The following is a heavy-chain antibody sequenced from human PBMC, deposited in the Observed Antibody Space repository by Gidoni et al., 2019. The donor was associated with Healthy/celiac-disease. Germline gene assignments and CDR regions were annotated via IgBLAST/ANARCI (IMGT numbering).Heavy chain of an antibody. CDR3: ARARITIFGVVTAYYFDY. Sequence: VQLVQSGAEVKKPGSTVKVSCKASGGTSSSYAISWVRQAPGQGLEWMGGIIPIFGTANYAQKFQGRVTITADKSTSTAYMELSSLRSEDTAVYYCARARITIFGVVTAYYFDYWGQGTLVTVSS. CDR1: GGTSSSYA. D-gene: IGHD3-3*01. CDR2: IIPIFGTA. J-gene: IGHJ4*02. V-gene: IGHV1-69*06.